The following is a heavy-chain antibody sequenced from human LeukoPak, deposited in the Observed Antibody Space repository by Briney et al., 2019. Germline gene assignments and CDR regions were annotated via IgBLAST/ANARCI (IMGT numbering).Heavy chain of an antibody. CDR1: GYTFTGYY. D-gene: IGHD2-2*01. Sequence: GASVKVSCKASGYTFTGYYIHWVRQAPGQGLEWMGWMNPNSGGTNYAQKVQGRVTMTRDTSISTAYMELSGLRSDDTAVYYCTRDHQLPLLGWFDPWGQGTLITVSS. CDR2: MNPNSGGT. CDR3: TRDHQLPLLGWFDP. J-gene: IGHJ5*02. V-gene: IGHV1-2*02.